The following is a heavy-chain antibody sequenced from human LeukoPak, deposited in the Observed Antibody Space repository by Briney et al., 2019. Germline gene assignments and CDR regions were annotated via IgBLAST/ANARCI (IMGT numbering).Heavy chain of an antibody. D-gene: IGHD3-9*01. CDR1: GGSISSNYY. CDR2: FFYSGST. J-gene: IGHJ4*02. Sequence: PSETLSLTCTVSGGSISSNYYWGWIRQPPGKGLEWIVSFFYSGSTYYNPSPKSRVTISVDTSKNQFSLRLSSVTAADTAVYYCARARGRYIDFLDYWGQGTLITVSS. V-gene: IGHV4-39*02. CDR3: ARARGRYIDFLDY.